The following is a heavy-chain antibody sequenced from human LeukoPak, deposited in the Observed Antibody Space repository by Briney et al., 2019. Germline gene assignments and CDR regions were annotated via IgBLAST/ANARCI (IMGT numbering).Heavy chain of an antibody. V-gene: IGHV4-39*07. Sequence: SETLSLTCIVSGGSISSSTSYWGWIRQPPGKGLEWIASIYYSGSTYYNPSLKSRVTISLDTSKNQFSLRLSSVTAADTAVYYCARQDLVEDYFDYWGQGTLVAISS. CDR2: IYYSGST. J-gene: IGHJ4*02. CDR3: ARQDLVEDYFDY. D-gene: IGHD1-26*01. CDR1: GGSISSSTSY.